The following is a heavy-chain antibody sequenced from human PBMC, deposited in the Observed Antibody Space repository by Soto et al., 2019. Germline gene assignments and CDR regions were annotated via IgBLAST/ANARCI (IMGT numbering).Heavy chain of an antibody. V-gene: IGHV3-48*01. CDR3: ARDVHWAFDL. CDR2: IGKTRNVF. CDR1: GFTFRGSS. J-gene: IGHJ4*02. Sequence: GGSLRLSCAASGFTFRGSSLSWVRQAPGKGLEWLSYIGKTRNVFDYPDSVRGRFTISRDDATNSLFLQTNSLRVDDSAVYYCARDVHWAFDLWSQGTLVTVSS. D-gene: IGHD7-27*01.